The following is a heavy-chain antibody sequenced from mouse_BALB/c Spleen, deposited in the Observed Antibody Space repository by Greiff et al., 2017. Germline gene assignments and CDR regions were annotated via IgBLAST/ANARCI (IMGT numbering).Heavy chain of an antibody. J-gene: IGHJ4*01. CDR3: ASYYGNLYAMDY. CDR1: GFSLTDYG. Sequence: QVQLKESGPGLVAPSQSLSITCTVSGFSLTDYGVSWIRQPPGKGLEWLGVIWGGGSTYYNSALKSRLSISKDNSKSQVFFKMNSLQANDTAIYYCASYYGNLYAMDYWGQGTSVTVSS. V-gene: IGHV2-6-5*01. CDR2: IWGGGST. D-gene: IGHD2-1*01.